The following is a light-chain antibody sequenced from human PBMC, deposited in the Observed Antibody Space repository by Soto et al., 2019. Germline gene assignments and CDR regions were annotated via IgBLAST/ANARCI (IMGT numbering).Light chain of an antibody. CDR2: SYD. Sequence: VLTQPPSASGTPGQRVTISCSTSSSNLGDNTVNWYQHVPGTAPKLLIYSYDQRPSGVPDRFSGSKSGTSASLAISGLQSEDEADYYCAAWDASLDGYVFGTGTKVTVL. V-gene: IGLV1-44*01. CDR1: SSNLGDNT. J-gene: IGLJ1*01. CDR3: AAWDASLDGYV.